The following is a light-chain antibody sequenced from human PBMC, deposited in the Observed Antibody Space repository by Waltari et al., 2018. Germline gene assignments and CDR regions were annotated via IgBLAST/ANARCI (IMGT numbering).Light chain of an antibody. CDR2: KDS. Sequence: SFELTQPPSLSVSPGQPARITCSGDALSKQYAHWHQQRPGLAPVLVIYKDSERPSGIPERFSGSSSGTTVTLTISGVQAEDEADYYCQSADSSGSVVFGGGTKLTVL. V-gene: IGLV3-25*03. J-gene: IGLJ2*01. CDR3: QSADSSGSVV. CDR1: ALSKQY.